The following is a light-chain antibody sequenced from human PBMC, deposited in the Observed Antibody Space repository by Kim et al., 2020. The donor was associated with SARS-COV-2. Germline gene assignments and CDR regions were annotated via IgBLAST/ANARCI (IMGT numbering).Light chain of an antibody. CDR2: DVS. CDR3: SSYTNSKTWV. V-gene: IGLV2-14*03. J-gene: IGLJ3*02. Sequence: GQSITISCTGISSDIGGHNYVSWYQQYPGQAPKLIIYDVSQRPSGVSDRFSASKSGTTASLTISGLQAEDEADYYFSSYTNSKTWVFGGGTKVTVL. CDR1: SSDIGGHNY.